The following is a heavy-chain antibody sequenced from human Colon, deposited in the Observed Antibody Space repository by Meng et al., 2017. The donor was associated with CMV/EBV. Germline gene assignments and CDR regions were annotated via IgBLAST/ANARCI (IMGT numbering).Heavy chain of an antibody. D-gene: IGHD5/OR15-5a*01. CDR2: ITSSGSTI. Sequence: GESLKISCAASGFTFSSYEMNWVRQAPGKGLEWLSYITSSGSTIYYADSVKGRFTISRDNAKNSLYLQMSSLRAEDTAIYYCARDLQDVVSSGAWGQGTLVTVSS. CDR3: ARDLQDVVSSGA. J-gene: IGHJ4*02. V-gene: IGHV3-48*03. CDR1: GFTFSSYE.